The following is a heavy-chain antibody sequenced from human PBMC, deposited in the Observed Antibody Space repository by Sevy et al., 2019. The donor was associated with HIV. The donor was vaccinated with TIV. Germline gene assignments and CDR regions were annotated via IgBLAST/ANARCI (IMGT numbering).Heavy chain of an antibody. D-gene: IGHD3-3*01. CDR3: ARSGFLEWPGSFRGPRNWFDP. V-gene: IGHV4-59*13. J-gene: IGHJ5*02. CDR2: IYYSGST. CDR1: GGSISSYY. Sequence: SETRSLTCTVSGGSISSYYWSWIRQPPGKGLEWIGYIYYSGSTNYNPSLKSRVTISVDTSKNQFSLKLSSVTAADTAGYYCARSGFLEWPGSFRGPRNWFDPWGQGTLVTVSS.